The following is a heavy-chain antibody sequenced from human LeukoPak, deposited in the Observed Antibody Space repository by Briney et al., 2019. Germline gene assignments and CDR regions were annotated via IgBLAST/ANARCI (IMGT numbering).Heavy chain of an antibody. J-gene: IGHJ4*02. D-gene: IGHD5-18*01. Sequence: PGGSLRLSCAASRYTFSSYAMSWVRQAPGKGLEWVSGISGSGGSTFYADSVKGRFTISGDNSKNTLYLQLNSLRAEDAAVYYCAKERTWMQIHFDSWGQGTLVTVSS. CDR3: AKERTWMQIHFDS. CDR1: RYTFSSYA. V-gene: IGHV3-23*01. CDR2: ISGSGGST.